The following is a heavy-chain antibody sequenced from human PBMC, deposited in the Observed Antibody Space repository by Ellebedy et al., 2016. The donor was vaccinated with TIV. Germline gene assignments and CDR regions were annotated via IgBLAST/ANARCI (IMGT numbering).Heavy chain of an antibody. CDR3: ARDTRFIDQQHNWFDP. V-gene: IGHV3-11*01. J-gene: IGHJ5*02. D-gene: IGHD6-13*01. CDR2: ISSSGTPI. Sequence: GGSLRLSCAASGFIFSDYYMTWIRQAPGKGLEWISYISSSGTPIYYADSVRGRLTISRDNAKNSLDLQMNSLRADDTAVYYCARDTRFIDQQHNWFDPWGQGTQVTVSS. CDR1: GFIFSDYY.